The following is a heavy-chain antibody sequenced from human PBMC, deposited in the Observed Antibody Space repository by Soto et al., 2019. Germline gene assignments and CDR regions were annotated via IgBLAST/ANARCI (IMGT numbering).Heavy chain of an antibody. D-gene: IGHD2-21*02. CDR2: INVSGGST. J-gene: IGHJ4*01. CDR1: WYTCDSDA. CDR3: AGQLDVAARLAIFSYGLHD. Sequence: PGRTPELSCAASWYTCDSDAMRCVGHAPGKRLEWVSAINVSGGSTYYAGSVKGRFTISRDNSKNSLYLQMNSLRADDTPFYYYAGQLDVAARLAIFSYGLHDWGQ. V-gene: IGHV3-23*01.